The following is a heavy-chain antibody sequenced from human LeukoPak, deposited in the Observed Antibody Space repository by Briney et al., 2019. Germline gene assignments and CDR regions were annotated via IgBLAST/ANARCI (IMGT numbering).Heavy chain of an antibody. CDR2: ISASAAMT. CDR3: AKDRSIGTYYTFDH. CDR1: GFTFNNYV. V-gene: IGHV3-23*01. J-gene: IGHJ4*02. Sequence: GGSLRLSCAASGFTFNNYVMTWVRQAPGKGLEWVSSISASAAMTYYADSVRGRFTVSRDNSNNTLYLQMSSLTAADTAVYYCAKDRSIGTYYTFDHWGQGTLVTVSS. D-gene: IGHD1-26*01.